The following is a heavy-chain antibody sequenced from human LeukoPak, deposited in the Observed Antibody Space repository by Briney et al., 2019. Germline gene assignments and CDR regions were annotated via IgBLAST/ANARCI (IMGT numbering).Heavy chain of an antibody. CDR3: ARTHSSGWYVDDY. D-gene: IGHD6-19*01. CDR1: GGSISSSSYY. Sequence: SETLSLTCTVSGGSISSSSYYWGWIRQPPGKGLEWIGSIYYSGSTYYNPSLKSRVTISVDTSKNQFSLKLSSVTAADTAVYYCARTHSSGWYVDDYWGQGTLVTVPS. J-gene: IGHJ4*02. CDR2: IYYSGST. V-gene: IGHV4-39*07.